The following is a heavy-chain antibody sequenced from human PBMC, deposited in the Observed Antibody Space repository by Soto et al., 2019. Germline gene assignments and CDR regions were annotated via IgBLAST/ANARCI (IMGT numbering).Heavy chain of an antibody. CDR3: AHRPRQVGADYFDY. V-gene: IGHV2-5*02. D-gene: IGHD1-26*01. Sequence: QITLKESGPTLVKPTQTLTLTCTFSGFSLSTSGLGVGWIRQPPGKTLEWLALIYWDDDKRYSLSLRSRLTITKDISKNQAVLTMTNMDPVDTATYYCAHRPRQVGADYFDYWGQGTLVTVSS. CDR1: GFSLSTSGLG. J-gene: IGHJ4*02. CDR2: IYWDDDK.